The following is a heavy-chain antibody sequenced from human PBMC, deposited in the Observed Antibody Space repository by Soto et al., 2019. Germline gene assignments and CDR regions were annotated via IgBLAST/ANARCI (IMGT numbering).Heavy chain of an antibody. CDR1: GFTFRSYV. V-gene: IGHV3-23*01. CDR2: LSGSG. CDR3: AKECLGISTAHDGPPFH. D-gene: IGHD3-16*01. Sequence: GGSLRLSCAASGFTFRSYVMSWVRQAPGKGLEWVSGLSGSGDYVDSVKGRFTISRDNSKNTLYLQINSLRVEDTAVYYCAKECLGISTAHDGPPFHWGQGSLVTVSS. J-gene: IGHJ4*02.